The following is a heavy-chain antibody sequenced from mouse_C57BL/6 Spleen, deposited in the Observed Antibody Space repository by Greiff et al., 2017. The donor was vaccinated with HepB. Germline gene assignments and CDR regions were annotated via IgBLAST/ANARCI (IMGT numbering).Heavy chain of an antibody. CDR1: GFSINSDCY. CDR2: TFYSGIT. D-gene: IGHD1-1*01. Sequence: DVKLQESGPSLVRPSQTLSLTCTVTGFSINSDCYWIWIRQFPGNKLEYIGYTFYSGITYYNPSLESRTYITRDTSKNQFSLKLSSVTTEDTATYYWARDDNDGSSYWYFDVWGTGTTVTVSS. J-gene: IGHJ1*03. V-gene: IGHV3-3*01. CDR3: ARDDNDGSSYWYFDV.